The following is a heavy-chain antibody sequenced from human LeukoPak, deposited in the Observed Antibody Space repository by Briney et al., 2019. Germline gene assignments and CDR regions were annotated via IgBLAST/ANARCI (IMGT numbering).Heavy chain of an antibody. J-gene: IGHJ6*02. V-gene: IGHV3-23*01. D-gene: IGHD6-19*01. Sequence: GGSLRLSCAASGFTFSSYAMSWVGQAPGKGLEWVSALSGSGGSTYYADSVKGRFTISRDNSKNTLYLQMNSLRAEDTAVYYCAKDTGSGWYWGNYYYYYGMDVWGQGTTVTVSS. CDR1: GFTFSSYA. CDR3: AKDTGSGWYWGNYYYYYGMDV. CDR2: LSGSGGST.